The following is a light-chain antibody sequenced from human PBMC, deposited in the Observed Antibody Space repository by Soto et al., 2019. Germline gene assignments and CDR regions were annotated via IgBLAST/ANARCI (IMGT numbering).Light chain of an antibody. Sequence: EIVLTQSPGTLSLSPGERATLSCRASQSVSSSYLAWYQQKPGQAPRLLIYGASSRATGIPDRFSGSGSGTDFTLTISSLQPEDVATYYCQEYNNAPLTFGGGTKVDIK. J-gene: IGKJ4*01. CDR2: GAS. V-gene: IGKV3-20*01. CDR1: QSVSSSY. CDR3: QEYNNAPLT.